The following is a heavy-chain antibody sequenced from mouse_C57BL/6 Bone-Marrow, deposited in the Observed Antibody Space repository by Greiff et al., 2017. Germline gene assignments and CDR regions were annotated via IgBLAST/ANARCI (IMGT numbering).Heavy chain of an antibody. CDR3: ARNGYCSAWFAY. CDR2: IDPNSGGT. Sequence: QVQLKQPGAELVKPGASVKLSCKASGYTFTSYWMHWVKQRPGRGLEWIGRIDPNSGGTKYNEKFKSKATLTVDKPSSTAYMQISSLTSEDSAVYYCARNGYCSAWFAYWGQGTLVTVSA. V-gene: IGHV1-72*01. D-gene: IGHD2-3*01. CDR1: GYTFTSYW. J-gene: IGHJ3*01.